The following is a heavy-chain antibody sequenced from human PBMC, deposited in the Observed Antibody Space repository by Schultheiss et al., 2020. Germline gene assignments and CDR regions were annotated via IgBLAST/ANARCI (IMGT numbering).Heavy chain of an antibody. D-gene: IGHD2-15*01. Sequence: GGSLRLSCAASGFTFSSYDMHWVRQATGKGLEWVSAIGTAGDTYYPGSVKGRFTISRENAKNSLYLQMNSLRAGDTAVYYCARDPRSLVVAATLGLDSDWFDPWGQGTLVTVSS. CDR1: GFTFSSYD. CDR2: IGTAGDT. CDR3: ARDPRSLVVAATLGLDSDWFDP. J-gene: IGHJ5*02. V-gene: IGHV3-13*01.